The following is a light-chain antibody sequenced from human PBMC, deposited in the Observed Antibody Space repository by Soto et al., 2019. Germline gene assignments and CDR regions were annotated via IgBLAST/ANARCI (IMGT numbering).Light chain of an antibody. V-gene: IGKV3-20*01. Sequence: IVLTQSPGTLSLSPGERATLSCRASQSVSSTSLAWYQQKPGQAPRLLIYGGSTRATGIPDRFSGSGSETDFTLTISRLEPEDFAVYYCQHYGSSPHALTFGGGTKVEIQ. CDR2: GGS. J-gene: IGKJ4*01. CDR3: QHYGSSPHALT. CDR1: QSVSSTS.